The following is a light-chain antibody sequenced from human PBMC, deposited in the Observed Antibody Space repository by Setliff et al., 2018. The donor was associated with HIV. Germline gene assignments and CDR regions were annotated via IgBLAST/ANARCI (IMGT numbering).Light chain of an antibody. J-gene: IGLJ1*01. CDR3: SSFRTSRKFV. Sequence: QSALAQPASVSGSPGQSITISCTGTSSDVGLYTFVSWCQQHPVKVPKLIIYDVTNRPSGISHRFSGAKSGNTASLTISGLQADDEADYYCSSFRTSRKFVFGTGTKVTVL. CDR1: SSDVGLYTF. V-gene: IGLV2-14*01. CDR2: DVT.